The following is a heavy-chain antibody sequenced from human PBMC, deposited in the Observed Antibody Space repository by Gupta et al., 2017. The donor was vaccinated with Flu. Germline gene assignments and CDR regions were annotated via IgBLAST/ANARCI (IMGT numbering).Heavy chain of an antibody. V-gene: IGHV3-33*01. CDR3: ARDRVQLDDYYYYYGMDV. Sequence: QVQLVESGGGVVQPGRSLRLSCAASGFTFSSYGMHWVRQAPGKGLEWVAVIWYDGSNKYYADSVKGRFTISRDNSKNTLYLQMNSLRAEDTAVYYCARDRVQLDDYYYYYGMDVWGQGTTVTVSS. CDR2: IWYDGSNK. J-gene: IGHJ6*02. CDR1: GFTFSSYG. D-gene: IGHD1-1*01.